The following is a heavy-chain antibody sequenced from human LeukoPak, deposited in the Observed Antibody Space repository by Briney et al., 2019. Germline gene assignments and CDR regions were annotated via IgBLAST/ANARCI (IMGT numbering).Heavy chain of an antibody. CDR3: ARGLSQFTYYYYYYYMDV. CDR2: IYYSGIT. V-gene: IGHV4-39*01. J-gene: IGHJ6*03. CDR1: GGSISSSSYY. D-gene: IGHD6-19*01. Sequence: SETLSLTCTVSGGSISSSSYYWGWIRQPPGKGLEWIGSIYYSGITYYNPSLKSRVTISVDTSKNQFSLKLSSVTAADTAVYYCARGLSQFTYYYYYYYMDVWGRGTTVTVSS.